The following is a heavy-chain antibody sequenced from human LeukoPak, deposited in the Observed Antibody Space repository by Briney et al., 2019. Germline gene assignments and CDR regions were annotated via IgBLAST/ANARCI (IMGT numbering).Heavy chain of an antibody. D-gene: IGHD2-2*01. CDR3: ARRFSDCSSTSCYADAFDI. CDR1: GGSFSGYY. J-gene: IGHJ3*02. V-gene: IGHV4-34*01. Sequence: PSETLSLTCAVHGGSFSGYYWSWLRQPPGKGLEWIGEINHSGSTNYNPSLKSRVTISVDTSKNQFSLKLSSVTAADTAVYYCARRFSDCSSTSCYADAFDIWGQGTMVTVSS. CDR2: INHSGST.